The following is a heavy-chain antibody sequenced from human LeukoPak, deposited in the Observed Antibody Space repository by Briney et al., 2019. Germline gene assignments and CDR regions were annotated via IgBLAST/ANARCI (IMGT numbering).Heavy chain of an antibody. D-gene: IGHD3-3*01. CDR2: ISDGGTNK. J-gene: IGHJ4*02. CDR3: ARDSRDKLRFLEWFHETLDF. V-gene: IGHV3-30-3*01. Sequence: PGGSLRLSCAASGFIFSNYAMHWVRQTPGKGLEWVAVISDGGTNKNYADSVKGRFTIFRDKSKSTLYLQMHSLRAEDTAVYYCARDSRDKLRFLEWFHETLDFWGQRTLVTVSS. CDR1: GFIFSNYA.